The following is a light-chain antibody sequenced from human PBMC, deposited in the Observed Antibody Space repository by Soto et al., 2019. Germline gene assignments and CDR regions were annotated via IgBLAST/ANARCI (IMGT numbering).Light chain of an antibody. CDR3: QQYDNFSRAIN. Sequence: IVLSHSPGTVSFHPRERATLSCRANQSVSSSYLAWYQQKPGEAPRLLIYGASSRATGIPDRFSGSGSGTDFTLTISSRQPEDIATNYCQQYDNFSRAINFGQGTRLEIK. J-gene: IGKJ5*01. CDR2: GAS. V-gene: IGKV3-20*01. CDR1: QSVSSSY.